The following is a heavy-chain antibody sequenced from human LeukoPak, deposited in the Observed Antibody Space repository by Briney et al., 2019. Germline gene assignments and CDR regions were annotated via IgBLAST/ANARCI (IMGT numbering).Heavy chain of an antibody. D-gene: IGHD3-22*01. V-gene: IGHV4-39*01. CDR2: IHHSGDT. Sequence: SETLSLTCTVSGGSIRSSTYYWAWIRQPTGKGLEWTGTIHHSGDTYYNPSLKSRVTISVDTSKNQFSLNLISVTAADTAVYYCARLGGYYDPPDYWGQGTLVTVSS. J-gene: IGHJ4*02. CDR3: ARLGGYYDPPDY. CDR1: GGSIRSSTYY.